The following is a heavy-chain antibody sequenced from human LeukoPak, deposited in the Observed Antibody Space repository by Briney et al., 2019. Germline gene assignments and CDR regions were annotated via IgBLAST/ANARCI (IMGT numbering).Heavy chain of an antibody. V-gene: IGHV3-23*01. CDR3: AKDYDYGDYALNY. J-gene: IGHJ4*02. D-gene: IGHD4-17*01. CDR2: ISGSGGST. Sequence: VRQAPGXXXEXVSAISGSGGSTYYAHSVKGRFTISRDNSKNTLYLQMNSLRAEDTAVYYCAKDYDYGDYALNYWGQGTLVTVSS.